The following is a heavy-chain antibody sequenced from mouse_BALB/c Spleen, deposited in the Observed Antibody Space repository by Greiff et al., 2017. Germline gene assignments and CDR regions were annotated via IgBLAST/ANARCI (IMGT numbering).Heavy chain of an antibody. CDR2: IYPGDGDT. J-gene: IGHJ3*01. V-gene: IGHV1-82*01. CDR1: GYAFSSSW. D-gene: IGHD2-4*01. CDR3: ARFDYLFAY. Sequence: QVQLKESGPELVKPGASVKISCKASGYAFSSSWMNWVKQRPGQGLEWIGRIYPGDGDTNYNGKFKGKATLTADKSSSTAYMQLSSLTSVDSAVYFCARFDYLFAYWGQGTLVTVSA.